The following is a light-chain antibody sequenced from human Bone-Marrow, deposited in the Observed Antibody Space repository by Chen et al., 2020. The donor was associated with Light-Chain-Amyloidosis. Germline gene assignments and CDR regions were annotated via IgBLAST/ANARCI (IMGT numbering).Light chain of an antibody. V-gene: IGLV2-14*01. Sequence: QSVLTQCVSVSGSPGQSITISCTGTSSDVGGDNHVSWYQQHPDKAPKLMIYEVTNRPSWVPDRFSGSKSDNTASLTISGLQTEDEADYFCSSYTITNTLVFGSGTRVTVL. CDR1: SSDVGGDNH. J-gene: IGLJ1*01. CDR2: EVT. CDR3: SSYTITNTLV.